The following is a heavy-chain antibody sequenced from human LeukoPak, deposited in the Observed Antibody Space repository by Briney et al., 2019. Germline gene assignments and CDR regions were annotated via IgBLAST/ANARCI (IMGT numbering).Heavy chain of an antibody. CDR2: ISSSGSTI. CDR1: GFMFSSYA. D-gene: IGHD2-8*01. V-gene: IGHV3-48*03. CDR3: ARESHCTNGVCYRGPFDY. Sequence: GGSLRLSCAASGFMFSSYAMSWVRQAPGKGLEWVSYISSSGSTIFYADSVEGRFTISRDNAKNSLYLQMNSLRAEDTAVYFCARESHCTNGVCYRGPFDYWGQGTLVTVSS. J-gene: IGHJ4*02.